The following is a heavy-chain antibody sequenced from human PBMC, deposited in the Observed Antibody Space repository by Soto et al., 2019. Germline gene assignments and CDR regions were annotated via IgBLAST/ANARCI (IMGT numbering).Heavy chain of an antibody. CDR2: INHSGST. CDR3: ARGRRFFEWFGRLYGMDV. J-gene: IGHJ6*02. D-gene: IGHD3-3*01. Sequence: QVQLQQWGAGLLKPSETLSLTCAVYGGSFSGYYWSWIRQPPGKGLEWIGEINHSGSTNYNPSLKSRVTIAEETSKNQFALTLRSVTAADTAVYYCARGRRFFEWFGRLYGMDVWGQGTTVTVSS. V-gene: IGHV4-34*01. CDR1: GGSFSGYY.